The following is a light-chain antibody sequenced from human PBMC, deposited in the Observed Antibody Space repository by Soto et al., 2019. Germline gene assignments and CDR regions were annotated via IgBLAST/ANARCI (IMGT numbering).Light chain of an antibody. CDR3: LQYGSSPRT. V-gene: IGKV3-20*01. CDR1: QSVSSN. J-gene: IGKJ1*01. CDR2: GAS. Sequence: EIVMSQSAATLPVSPGERATLSCRASQSVSSNLACYQQKPGQAPRLLIYGASSRATGIPDRFSGSGSGTDFTLTISRLEPEDFAVYYCLQYGSSPRTFGQGTK.